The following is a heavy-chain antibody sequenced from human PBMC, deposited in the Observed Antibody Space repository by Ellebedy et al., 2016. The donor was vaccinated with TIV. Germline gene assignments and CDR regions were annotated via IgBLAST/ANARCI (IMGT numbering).Heavy chain of an antibody. CDR3: ARDGNGSDLDY. V-gene: IGHV4-34*01. J-gene: IGHJ4*02. D-gene: IGHD1-26*01. Sequence: SETLSLXCAVYGGSFSGYYWSWIRQPPGKGLEWIGEINHSGSTNYNPSLKSRVTISVDTSKNQFSLKLSSVTAADTAVYYCARDGNGSDLDYWGQGTLVTVSS. CDR2: INHSGST. CDR1: GGSFSGYY.